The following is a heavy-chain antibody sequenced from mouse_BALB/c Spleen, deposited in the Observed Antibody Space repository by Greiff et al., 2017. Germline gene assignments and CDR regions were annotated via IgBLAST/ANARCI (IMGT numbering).Heavy chain of an antibody. Sequence: EVQLVESGPGLVKPSQSLSLTCTVTGYSITSDYAWNWIRQFPGNKLEWMGYISYSGSTSYNPSLKSRISITRDTSKNQFFLQLNSVTTEDTATYYCARTFDYDEGFAYWGQGTLVTVSA. CDR2: ISYSGST. D-gene: IGHD2-4*01. CDR1: GYSITSDYA. V-gene: IGHV3-2*02. J-gene: IGHJ3*01. CDR3: ARTFDYDEGFAY.